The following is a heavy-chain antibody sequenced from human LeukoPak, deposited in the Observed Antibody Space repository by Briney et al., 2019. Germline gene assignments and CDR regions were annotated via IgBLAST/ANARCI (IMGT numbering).Heavy chain of an antibody. Sequence: PGGSLRLSCAASGFTFSSHAMSWARQAPGKGLEWVSAISGSGGSTYYADSVKGRFTISRDNSKNTLYLQMNSLRAEDTAVYYCAKTLHSMVRGVSIEFWGQGTLVTVSS. V-gene: IGHV3-23*01. D-gene: IGHD3-10*01. CDR1: GFTFSSHA. CDR2: ISGSGGST. J-gene: IGHJ4*02. CDR3: AKTLHSMVRGVSIEF.